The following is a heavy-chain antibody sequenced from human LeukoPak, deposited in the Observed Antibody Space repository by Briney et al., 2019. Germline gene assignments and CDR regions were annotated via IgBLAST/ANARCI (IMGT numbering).Heavy chain of an antibody. CDR3: AKFKGHYYYDSSGYCDN. V-gene: IGHV3-23*01. CDR2: ISGSGGST. J-gene: IGHJ4*02. D-gene: IGHD3-22*01. CDR1: GFTFSSYA. Sequence: GGSLRLSCAASGFTFSSYAMSWVRQAPGKGLEWVSAISGSGGSTYYADSVKGRFTISRDNSKNTLYLQMNSLRAEDTAVFYCAKFKGHYYYDSSGYCDNWGQGTLVTVSS.